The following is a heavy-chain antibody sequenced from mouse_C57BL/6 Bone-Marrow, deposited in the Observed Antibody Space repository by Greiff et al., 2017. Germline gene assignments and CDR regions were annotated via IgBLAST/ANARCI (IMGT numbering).Heavy chain of an antibody. V-gene: IGHV1-18*01. CDR2: INPNNGGT. J-gene: IGHJ1*03. D-gene: IGHD2-3*01. CDR1: GYTFTDYN. Sequence: EVQGVESGPELVKPGASVKIPCKASGYTFTDYNMDWVKQSHGKSLEWIGDINPNNGGTIYNQKFKGKATLTVEESSSPAYMELRSLTSEGTAVYYCARDGFHWDFDVWGTGTTVTVSS. CDR3: ARDGFHWDFDV.